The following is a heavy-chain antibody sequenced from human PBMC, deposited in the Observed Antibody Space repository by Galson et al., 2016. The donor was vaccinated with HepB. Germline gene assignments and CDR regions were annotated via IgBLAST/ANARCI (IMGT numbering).Heavy chain of an antibody. Sequence: SLRLSCAASGFTISSYGMHWVRQAPGKGLEWVAVIWYDGSNKYYADSVKGRFTISRDNPKNRLFLQMSSLRADDTAVYYCARHSWFFSRFDYWGQGTLVTVSS. CDR2: IWYDGSNK. CDR1: GFTISSYG. V-gene: IGHV3-33*01. CDR3: ARHSWFFSRFDY. D-gene: IGHD3-10*01. J-gene: IGHJ4*02.